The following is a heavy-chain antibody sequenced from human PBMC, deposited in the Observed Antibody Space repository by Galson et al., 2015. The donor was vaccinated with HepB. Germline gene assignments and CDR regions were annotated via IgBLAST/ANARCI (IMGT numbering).Heavy chain of an antibody. Sequence: SLRLSCAASGFTFSNYGMHWVRQAPGKGLEWVAVISYDGSNKHYSDSVKGRFTISRDNSKNTLYLQMNSLRAEDTAVYYCANQGYFYDRSGYSYFDYWGQGTLVTVSS. CDR2: ISYDGSNK. CDR1: GFTFSNYG. V-gene: IGHV3-30*18. D-gene: IGHD3-22*01. CDR3: ANQGYFYDRSGYSYFDY. J-gene: IGHJ4*02.